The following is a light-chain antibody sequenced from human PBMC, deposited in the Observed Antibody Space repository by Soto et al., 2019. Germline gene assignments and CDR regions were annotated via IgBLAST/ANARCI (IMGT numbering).Light chain of an antibody. CDR1: QTVSSN. Sequence: EIVMTQSPATLSVSPGERATLSCRASQTVSSNLAWYQQKPGQAPRLLIYGASTRATGIPARFSGSGSGTEFTLTISSLQSEDFAVYYCQQYHNWPPAFGQGTRLEI. CDR2: GAS. CDR3: QQYHNWPPA. V-gene: IGKV3D-15*01. J-gene: IGKJ5*01.